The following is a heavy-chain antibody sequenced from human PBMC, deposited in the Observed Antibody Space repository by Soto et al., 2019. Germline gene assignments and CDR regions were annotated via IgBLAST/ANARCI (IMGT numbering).Heavy chain of an antibody. V-gene: IGHV3-21*01. CDR2: ISAGASYT. J-gene: IGHJ6*02. CDR3: ARDGDIVVVAGVQSELDV. Sequence: EMQLVESGGGLVKPGGSLRLSCAASGFTFSGYSMIWVRQAPGKGLEWVSSISAGASYTYYADSLKGRFTISRDNAKNSLYLQMNSLRAEDTAVYFCARDGDIVVVAGVQSELDVWGQGTTVTVSS. CDR1: GFTFSGYS. D-gene: IGHD2-21*01.